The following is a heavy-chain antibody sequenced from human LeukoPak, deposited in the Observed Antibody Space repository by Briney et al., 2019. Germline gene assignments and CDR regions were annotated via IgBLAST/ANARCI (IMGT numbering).Heavy chain of an antibody. CDR3: AKDMMAIVGGTTSAFDM. CDR2: ISGSGGST. J-gene: IGHJ3*02. D-gene: IGHD1-26*01. Sequence: GGSLRLSCAASGFTFSSYWMSWVRQAPGKGLEWVSAISGSGGSTYYADSVKGRFTISRDNSKNTLYLQMNSLRAEDTALYYCAKDMMAIVGGTTSAFDMWGQGTMVTVSS. V-gene: IGHV3-23*01. CDR1: GFTFSSYW.